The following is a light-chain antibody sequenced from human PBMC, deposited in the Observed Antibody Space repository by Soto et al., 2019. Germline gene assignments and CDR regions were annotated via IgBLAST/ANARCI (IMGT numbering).Light chain of an antibody. V-gene: IGKV1-5*01. Sequence: DIQLTQSPSTLSASVADRVTITCRASQSITARLAWYEQKPGKAPKLLIYDASILERGVPSRFSGSGSGTEFTLTISSLQPDDFATYYCQQYHTFSLTFGGGTKVDIK. CDR3: QQYHTFSLT. CDR1: QSITAR. J-gene: IGKJ4*01. CDR2: DAS.